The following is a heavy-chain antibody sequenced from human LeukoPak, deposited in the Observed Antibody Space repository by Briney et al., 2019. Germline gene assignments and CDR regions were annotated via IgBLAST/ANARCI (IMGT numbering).Heavy chain of an antibody. Sequence: SETLSLTCTVSGGSMSSYYWSWIRQPPGEGLEWIGYINYSGSTTYNPSLRSRVTMSIDTSKNQFSLKLTSVTAADTAVYHCARQRVSYFDYWGQGTLVTVSS. CDR3: ARQRVSYFDY. D-gene: IGHD3-10*01. CDR1: GGSMSSYY. CDR2: INYSGST. V-gene: IGHV4-59*01. J-gene: IGHJ4*02.